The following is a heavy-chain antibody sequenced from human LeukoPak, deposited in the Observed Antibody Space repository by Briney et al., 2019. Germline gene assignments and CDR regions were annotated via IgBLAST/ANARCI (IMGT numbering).Heavy chain of an antibody. V-gene: IGHV3-23*01. CDR1: GFTFSSYA. CDR3: AKEVYDFWSGYPFDY. J-gene: IGHJ4*02. Sequence: GGSLRLSCAASGFTFSSYAMNWVRQAPGKGLEWVSGVSGSGGSTYYVDSVEGRFTISRDNSKNTLYLPMNSLRAEDTAVYYCAKEVYDFWSGYPFDYWGQGTLVTVSS. CDR2: VSGSGGST. D-gene: IGHD3-3*01.